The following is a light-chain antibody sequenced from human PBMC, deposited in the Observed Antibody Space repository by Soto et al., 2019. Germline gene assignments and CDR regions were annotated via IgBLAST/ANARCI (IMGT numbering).Light chain of an antibody. Sequence: QSVLPQPASVSGVAGHSITIYCTGTSSDVGGYNYVSWYQQHPGKAPKLMIYDVSNRPSGVSNRFSGSKSGNTASLTISGLQAEDEADYYCSSYTGSSTLYVFGTGTKVTVL. CDR2: DVS. V-gene: IGLV2-14*01. CDR3: SSYTGSSTLYV. CDR1: SSDVGGYNY. J-gene: IGLJ1*01.